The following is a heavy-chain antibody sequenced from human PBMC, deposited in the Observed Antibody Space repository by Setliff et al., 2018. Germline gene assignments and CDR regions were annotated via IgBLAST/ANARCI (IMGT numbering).Heavy chain of an antibody. Sequence: ASVKVSCKASQYTFTAYYLHWVRQAPGQGLEWMGWISAYNGNANYAQKLQGRVTMTTDTSTGTAYMELRSLTFDDTAVYYCARDWFCSGGDCSDVFDFWGQGTMVTVSS. CDR2: ISAYNGNA. CDR1: QYTFTAYY. J-gene: IGHJ3*01. V-gene: IGHV1-18*04. D-gene: IGHD2-21*02. CDR3: ARDWFCSGGDCSDVFDF.